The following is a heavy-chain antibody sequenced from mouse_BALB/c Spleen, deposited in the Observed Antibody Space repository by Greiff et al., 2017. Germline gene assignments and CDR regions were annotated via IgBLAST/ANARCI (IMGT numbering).Heavy chain of an antibody. CDR2: ISYSGST. J-gene: IGHJ3*01. V-gene: IGHV3-2*02. Sequence: EVKLVESGPGLVKPSQSLSLTCTVTGYSITSDYAWNWIRQFPGNKLEWMGYISYSGSTCYNPSLKSRISITRDTSKNQFFLQLNSVTTEDTATYYCGLDGYYEDWFAYWGQGTLVTVSA. CDR3: GLDGYYEDWFAY. D-gene: IGHD2-3*01. CDR1: GYSITSDYA.